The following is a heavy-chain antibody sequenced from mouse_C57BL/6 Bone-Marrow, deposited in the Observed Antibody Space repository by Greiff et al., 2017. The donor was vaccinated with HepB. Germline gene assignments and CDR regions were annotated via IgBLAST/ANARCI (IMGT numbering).Heavy chain of an antibody. CDR1: GFTFSDYY. CDR2: ISNGGGST. CDR3: ARHGPPPYGSSYDYAMDY. Sequence: EVMLVESGGGLVQPGGSLKLSCAASGFTFSDYYMYWVRQTPEKRLEWVAYISNGGGSTYYPDTVKGRFTISRDNAKNTLYLQMSRLKSEDTAMYYCARHGPPPYGSSYDYAMDYWGQGTSVTVSS. J-gene: IGHJ4*01. V-gene: IGHV5-12*01. D-gene: IGHD1-1*01.